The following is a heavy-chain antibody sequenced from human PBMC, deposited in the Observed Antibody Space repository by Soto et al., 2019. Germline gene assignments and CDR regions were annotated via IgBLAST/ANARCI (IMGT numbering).Heavy chain of an antibody. D-gene: IGHD5-18*01. Sequence: PSETLSLTCTVSGGSISSGGYHWSWIRQHPWKGLEWIGYIYYSGSTYYNPSLKSRVTISVDTSKNQFSLKLSSVTAADTAVYYCARWGKMWIQESAFDIWGQGTMVTVSS. J-gene: IGHJ3*02. CDR3: ARWGKMWIQESAFDI. CDR2: IYYSGST. V-gene: IGHV4-31*03. CDR1: GGSISSGGYH.